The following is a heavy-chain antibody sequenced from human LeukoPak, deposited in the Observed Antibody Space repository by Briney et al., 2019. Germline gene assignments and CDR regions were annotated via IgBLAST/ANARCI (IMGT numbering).Heavy chain of an antibody. J-gene: IGHJ4*02. CDR1: GFAFSSYA. CDR3: ARSWGLPITSCHDY. Sequence: GGSLRLSCAASGFAFSSYAMHWVRQAPGKGLEWLAVVSAHGLDKFYADSVRGRFTISKDTSQNTLFLQMNSLGSDDTGVYYCARSWGLPITSCHDYWGQGTLVTVSS. V-gene: IGHV3-30*04. CDR2: VSAHGLDK. D-gene: IGHD2-2*01.